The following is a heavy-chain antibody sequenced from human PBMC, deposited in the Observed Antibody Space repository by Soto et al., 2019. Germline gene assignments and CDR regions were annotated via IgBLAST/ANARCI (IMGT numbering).Heavy chain of an antibody. CDR3: AKDTGTPYYDFWSGYYKWFDP. D-gene: IGHD3-3*01. CDR1: GFTFSSYG. CDR2: ISGSGGST. V-gene: IGHV3-23*01. Sequence: PVGSLRLSCAASGFTFSSYGMSWVRQAPGKGLEWVSGISGSGGSTYYADSVRGRFTISRDNSKNTLYLQMSSLRAEDTAVYYCAKDTGTPYYDFWSGYYKWFDPWGQGTLVTVSS. J-gene: IGHJ5*02.